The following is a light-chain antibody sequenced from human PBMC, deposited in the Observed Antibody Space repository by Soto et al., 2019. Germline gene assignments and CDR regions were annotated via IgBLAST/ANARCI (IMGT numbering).Light chain of an antibody. CDR2: GAS. J-gene: IGKJ1*01. Sequence: EIVMTQSPAALSVSPGERATLSCRASQSVSSSLAWYQQKPGQAPRLLIYGASTRATGIPARFSGSGSGTEFTLTISSLQSEDFAVYYCQQYNNWPGWTFGQGTKVDIK. CDR1: QSVSSS. V-gene: IGKV3-15*01. CDR3: QQYNNWPGWT.